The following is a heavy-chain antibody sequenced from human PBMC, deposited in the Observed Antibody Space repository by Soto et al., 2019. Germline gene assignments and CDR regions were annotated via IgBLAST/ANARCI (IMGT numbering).Heavy chain of an antibody. J-gene: IGHJ6*02. V-gene: IGHV1-46*01. CDR1: GYTFTSYY. D-gene: IGHD2-2*01. Sequence: ASVKVSCKASGYTFTSYYMHWVRQAPGQGLEWMGIINPSGGSTSYAQKFQGRVTMTRDTSTSTVYMELSSLRSGDTAVYYCARDLGCCSSTSCDPNYGMDGGGQGSTVAVSS. CDR3: ARDLGCCSSTSCDPNYGMDG. CDR2: INPSGGST.